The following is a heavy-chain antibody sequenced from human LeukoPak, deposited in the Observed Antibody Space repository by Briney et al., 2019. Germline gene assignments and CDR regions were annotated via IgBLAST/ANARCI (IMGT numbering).Heavy chain of an antibody. CDR3: ARDVHDYGGNSGFDY. Sequence: ASVKVSCKASGYFFRDHYMHWVRQAPGQGLEWMGWINPSSGDANYAQKFQGRVTMTSDTSISTAYLELNRLRADDTAIYFCARDVHDYGGNSGFDYWGQGSLVIVSS. CDR2: INPSSGDA. V-gene: IGHV1-2*02. D-gene: IGHD4-23*01. J-gene: IGHJ4*01. CDR1: GYFFRDHY.